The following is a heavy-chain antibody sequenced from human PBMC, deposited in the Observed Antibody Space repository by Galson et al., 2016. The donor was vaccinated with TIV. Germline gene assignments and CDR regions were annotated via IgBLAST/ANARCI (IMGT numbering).Heavy chain of an antibody. Sequence: SVKVSCKASGGSFSSYVISWVRQAPGQGLEWMGGIIPLFSTANYAQKFQGRVTITADESTSTAYMELSSLRSEETAIYYRAKDRNTAMDTSYWYYGMDCWGQGTTVTVSS. CDR3: AKDRNTAMDTSYWYYGMDC. CDR1: GGSFSSYV. CDR2: IIPLFSTA. J-gene: IGHJ6*02. D-gene: IGHD5-18*01. V-gene: IGHV1-69*13.